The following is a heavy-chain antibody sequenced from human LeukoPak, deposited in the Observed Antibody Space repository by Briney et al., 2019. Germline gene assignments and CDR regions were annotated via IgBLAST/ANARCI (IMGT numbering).Heavy chain of an antibody. D-gene: IGHD5-18*01. CDR2: ISGSGGST. CDR3: AKALQLWYNYYYYGMDV. V-gene: IGHV3-23*01. Sequence: QAGGSLRLSCAASGFTFSSYAMSWVRQAPGKGLEWVSAISGSGGSTYYADSEKGRFTISRDNSKNTLYLQMNSLRAEDTAVYYCAKALQLWYNYYYYGMDVWGQGTTVTVSS. CDR1: GFTFSSYA. J-gene: IGHJ6*02.